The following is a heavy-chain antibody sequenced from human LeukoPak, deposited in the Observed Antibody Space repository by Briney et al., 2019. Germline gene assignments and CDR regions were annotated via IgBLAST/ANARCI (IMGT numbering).Heavy chain of an antibody. D-gene: IGHD3-16*01. CDR2: VRYDGSNK. V-gene: IGHV3-30*02. Sequence: PGGSLRLSCAASGFRFSSYDMHWVRQAPGKGREWVAFVRYDGSNKYYADSVEGRFTISRDNSKDTLYLQMNSLRAEDTALYYCAKAGGREGCVRLEAGRFDPWGQGTLVTVSS. CDR1: GFRFSSYD. J-gene: IGHJ5*02. CDR3: AKAGGREGCVRLEAGRFDP.